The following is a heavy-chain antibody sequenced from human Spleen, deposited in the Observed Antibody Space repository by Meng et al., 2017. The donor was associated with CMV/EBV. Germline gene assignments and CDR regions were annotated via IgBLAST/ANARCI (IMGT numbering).Heavy chain of an antibody. Sequence: GGSLRLSCAASGFTFSSYAMSWVRQAPGKGLEWVSTISENGGSTYYADSVKGRFTISRDNSKNTLYLQMNSLRAEDTAVYYCARDLVGRRYDFWSGGSEDYFDYWGQGTLVTVSS. CDR1: GFTFSSYA. CDR3: ARDLVGRRYDFWSGGSEDYFDY. CDR2: ISENGGST. V-gene: IGHV3-23*01. D-gene: IGHD3-3*01. J-gene: IGHJ4*02.